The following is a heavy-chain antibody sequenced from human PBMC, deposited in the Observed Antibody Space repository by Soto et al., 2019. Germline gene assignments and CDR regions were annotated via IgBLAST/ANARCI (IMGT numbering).Heavy chain of an antibody. CDR2: ISSSSSYI. CDR1: GFTFSSYS. CDR3: AINGALSDFDY. Sequence: EVQLVESGGGLVKPGGSLRLSCAASGFTFSSYSMNWVRQAPGKGLEWVSSISSSSSYIYYADSVKGRFTISRDNAKNSLNLQMNSLRAEDTAVYYCAINGALSDFDYWGQGTLVTVSS. J-gene: IGHJ4*02. V-gene: IGHV3-21*01. D-gene: IGHD2-8*01.